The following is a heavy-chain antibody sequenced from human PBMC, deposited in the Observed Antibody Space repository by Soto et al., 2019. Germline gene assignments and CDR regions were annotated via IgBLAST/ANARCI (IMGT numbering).Heavy chain of an antibody. CDR1: GGSFSGYY. CDR2: INHSGST. Sequence: QVQLQQWGAGLLKPSETLSLTCAVYGGSFSGYYWSWIRQPPGKGLEWIGEINHSGSTNYNPSLKSRVTISVDTSKNQFSRKLSYVTAADTAVYYCARGTRYYDYVWGSYRYPPLFDYWGQGTLVTVSS. CDR3: ARGTRYYDYVWGSYRYPPLFDY. V-gene: IGHV4-34*01. D-gene: IGHD3-16*02. J-gene: IGHJ4*02.